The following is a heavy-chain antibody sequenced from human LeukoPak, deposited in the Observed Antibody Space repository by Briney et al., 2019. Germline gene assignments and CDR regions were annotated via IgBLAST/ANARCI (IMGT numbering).Heavy chain of an antibody. D-gene: IGHD6-19*01. V-gene: IGHV4-39*07. CDR1: GASMTRGSYD. Sequence: SETLSLTCTVSGASMTRGSYDWGWIRQPPGKGLEWIGTILYSGTTFSNPSLKTRVSMSVDTSLNQFSLRLSSVTAAEKAVYHWGSVWDSGWTRGENWFDPWGQGTLVTVSS. J-gene: IGHJ5*02. CDR2: ILYSGTT. CDR3: GSVWDSGWTRGENWFDP.